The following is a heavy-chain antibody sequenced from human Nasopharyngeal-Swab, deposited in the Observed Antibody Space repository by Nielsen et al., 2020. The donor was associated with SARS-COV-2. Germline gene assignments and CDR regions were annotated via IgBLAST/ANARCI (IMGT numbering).Heavy chain of an antibody. CDR3: ASDFGNGSPYFLDY. D-gene: IGHD2/OR15-2a*01. CDR2: VSPYNGDT. CDR1: GYTFTTYG. V-gene: IGHV1-18*01. Sequence: ASVKVSCKTSGYTFTTYGIGWVRQVAGQGLQWMGWVSPYNGDTNYAQSFQDRVTMTTDKSAGTAYMELRSLRSNDTGVYFCASDFGNGSPYFLDYWGQGTLVTVSA. J-gene: IGHJ4*02.